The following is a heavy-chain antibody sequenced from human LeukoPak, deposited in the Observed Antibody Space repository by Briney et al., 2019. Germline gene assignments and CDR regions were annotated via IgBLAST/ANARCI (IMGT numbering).Heavy chain of an antibody. D-gene: IGHD6-19*01. CDR1: GFTFSSFA. CDR3: EKGSRVQWLDNSLLDY. V-gene: IGHV3-23*01. CDR2: ISGSGGST. J-gene: IGHJ4*02. Sequence: PGGSLRLSCAASGFTFSSFAMSWVRQAPGKGLEWVSSISGSGGSTYYADSVKGRFTISRDNSKNTLYLQMNSLRAEDTAVYYCEKGSRVQWLDNSLLDYWGQGTLVTVSS.